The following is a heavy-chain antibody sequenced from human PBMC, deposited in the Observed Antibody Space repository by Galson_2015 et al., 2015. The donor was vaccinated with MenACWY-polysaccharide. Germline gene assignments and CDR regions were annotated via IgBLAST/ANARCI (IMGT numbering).Heavy chain of an antibody. Sequence: SLRLSCAASGFTSSTYAMSRVRQAPGKGLDWVSGIRPSGARTYYADSVKGRFTISRDNSKNTLYLQMDSLRADDTAIYYCAKARNVYPYWYFDLWGRGTLVTVSS. J-gene: IGHJ2*01. CDR3: AKARNVYPYWYFDL. CDR2: IRPSGART. V-gene: IGHV3-23*01. CDR1: GFTSSTYA. D-gene: IGHD3-10*02.